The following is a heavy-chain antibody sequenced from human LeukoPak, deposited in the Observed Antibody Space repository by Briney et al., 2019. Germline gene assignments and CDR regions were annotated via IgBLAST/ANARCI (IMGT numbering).Heavy chain of an antibody. CDR1: GFTFSSYG. V-gene: IGHV3-30*19. CDR3: ARSGQQLPDWFDP. D-gene: IGHD6-13*01. Sequence: GGSLRLSCAASGFTFSSYGMHWVRQAPGKGLEWVAVISYDGSNKYYADSVKGRFTISRDNSKNTLYLQMNSLRAEDTAVYYCARSGQQLPDWFDPWGQGTLVTVSS. J-gene: IGHJ5*02. CDR2: ISYDGSNK.